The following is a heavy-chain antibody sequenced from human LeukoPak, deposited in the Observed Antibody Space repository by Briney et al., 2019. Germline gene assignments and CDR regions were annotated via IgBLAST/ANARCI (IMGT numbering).Heavy chain of an antibody. CDR1: DGSISSSSYY. CDR2: IYYSGST. CDR3: ARRIFIPPWMDV. V-gene: IGHV4-39*01. J-gene: IGHJ6*02. D-gene: IGHD3-3*01. Sequence: SETLSLTCTLSDGSISSSSYYWGWIRQPPGKGLEWIGSIYYSGSTYYNPSLKSRVTISVDTSKNQFSLKLSSVTAADTAVYYCARRIFIPPWMDVWGQGTTVTVSS.